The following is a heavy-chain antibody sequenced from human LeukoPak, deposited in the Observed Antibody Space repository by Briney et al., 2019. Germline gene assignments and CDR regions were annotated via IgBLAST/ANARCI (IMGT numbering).Heavy chain of an antibody. CDR3: ARGGEYSGVFEFDY. CDR1: GFSFSDYN. D-gene: IGHD4-23*01. CDR2: ISSSSSTT. Sequence: GGSLRLSCAASGFSFSDYNMNWVRQAPGKVLEWVAYISSSSSTTHYADSVTGRFSISRDNAKSSLYLQMNSLRVEDTAVYYSARGGEYSGVFEFDYWGQGTLVTVSS. V-gene: IGHV3-48*01. J-gene: IGHJ4*02.